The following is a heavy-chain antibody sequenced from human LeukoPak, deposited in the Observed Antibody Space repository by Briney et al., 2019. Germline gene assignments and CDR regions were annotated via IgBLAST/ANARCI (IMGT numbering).Heavy chain of an antibody. Sequence: PSETLSLTCTVSGGSITSGGFYWSWIRQAPGKGLEWIGYIHHSGTTYYIPSLKSRVTISVDRSKNQFSLQMNSVTAADTAVYYCAKDPPVTMIRGARELGRWGQGTLVTVSS. J-gene: IGHJ4*02. V-gene: IGHV4-30-2*01. CDR1: GGSITSGGFY. CDR3: AKDPPVTMIRGARELGR. D-gene: IGHD3-10*01. CDR2: IHHSGTT.